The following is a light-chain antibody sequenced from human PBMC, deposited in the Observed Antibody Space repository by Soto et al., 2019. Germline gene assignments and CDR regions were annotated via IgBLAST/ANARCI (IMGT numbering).Light chain of an antibody. J-gene: IGKJ4*01. CDR1: QDISTY. CDR2: DAS. Sequence: VQMTQSPSSLSASVGDRVTITCQASQDISTYVNWYQQKSGKAPRFLIYDASKLETGVSSRFSGSGSGTKFTLTISSLQPEDFATYYCQQYGEPPVAFGGGTKVDIK. CDR3: QQYGEPPVA. V-gene: IGKV1-33*01.